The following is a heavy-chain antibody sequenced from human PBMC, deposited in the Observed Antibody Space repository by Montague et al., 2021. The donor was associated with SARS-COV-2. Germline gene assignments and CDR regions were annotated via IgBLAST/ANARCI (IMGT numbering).Heavy chain of an antibody. V-gene: IGHV4-4*02. J-gene: IGHJ4*02. D-gene: IGHD1-26*01. CDR2: FYHTRRK. CDR1: VDCVVAEHW. Sequence: SETLSLTCVVYVDCVVAEHWRTSVELTPGIQSPWVVVFYHTRRKKYKPSLKSRFSMSVDKSWNQFSLRLTSVTAADTAISYCARKGSGRSYLAYWGQGTLVTVYS. CDR3: ARKGSGRSYLAY.